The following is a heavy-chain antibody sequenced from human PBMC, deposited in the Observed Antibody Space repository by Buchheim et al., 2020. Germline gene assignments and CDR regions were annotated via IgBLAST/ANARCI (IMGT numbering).Heavy chain of an antibody. Sequence: QVQLVESGGGVVQPGRSLRLSCAASGFTFSSYGIHWVRQAPGKGLEWVAVISYDGSNKYYADSVKGRFTISRDNSKNTLYLQMNSLRAEDTAVYYCAKGTTVTKYYYYGMDVWGQGTT. CDR3: AKGTTVTKYYYYGMDV. D-gene: IGHD4-11*01. J-gene: IGHJ6*02. V-gene: IGHV3-30*18. CDR1: GFTFSSYG. CDR2: ISYDGSNK.